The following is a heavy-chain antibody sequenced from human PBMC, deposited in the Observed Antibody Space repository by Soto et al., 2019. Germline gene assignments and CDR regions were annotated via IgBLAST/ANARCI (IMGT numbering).Heavy chain of an antibody. CDR2: ISSDGSNS. D-gene: IGHD5-18*01. Sequence: SCKASGGTFSSYTISWVRQAPGKGLEWVAAISSDGSNSGSLDSVRGRFSISRDNSDNTLYLQMTSLSPEDSAVYFCARDRIQLWFCVGAFDVWGHGTMVTVSS. J-gene: IGHJ3*01. CDR3: ARDRIQLWFCVGAFDV. CDR1: GGTFSSYT. V-gene: IGHV3-30-3*01.